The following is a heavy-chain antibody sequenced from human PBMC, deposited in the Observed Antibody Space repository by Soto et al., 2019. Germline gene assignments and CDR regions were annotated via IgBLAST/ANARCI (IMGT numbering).Heavy chain of an antibody. J-gene: IGHJ5*02. V-gene: IGHV1-8*01. CDR2: MNTNSGNT. CDR1: GYTFTSYD. CDR3: ARSPSLVRYFAWLPHNKWFDP. D-gene: IGHD3-9*01. Sequence: ASVKVSCKASGYTFTSYDINWVRQATGQGLEWMGWMNTNSGNTGYSQKFQGRVSMTRSTSISTAYMELSGLTSEDTAVYYCARSPSLVRYFAWLPHNKWFDPWGQGTLVTVSS.